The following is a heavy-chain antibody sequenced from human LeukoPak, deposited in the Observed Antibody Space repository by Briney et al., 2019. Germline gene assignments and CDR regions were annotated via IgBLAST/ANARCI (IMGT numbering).Heavy chain of an antibody. CDR3: ARRLTVVTPIFGAIDI. V-gene: IGHV3-11*01. Sequence: GGSLRLSCAASGFTFRDYYMSWIRQAPGKGLEGVSYITSRGSNIYYADPVKGRFTISRDNAKNSLYLQMNSLRAEDTAVYYCARRLTVVTPIFGAIDIWGQGTMVTVSS. J-gene: IGHJ3*02. D-gene: IGHD4-23*01. CDR1: GFTFRDYY. CDR2: ITSRGSNI.